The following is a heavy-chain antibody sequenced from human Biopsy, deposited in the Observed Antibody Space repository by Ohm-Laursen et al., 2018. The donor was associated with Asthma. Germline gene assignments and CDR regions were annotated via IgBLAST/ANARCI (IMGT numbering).Heavy chain of an antibody. Sequence: SDTLSLTCNVYPGSFSGFFWTWIRQSPGKGLEWIGETNERGVTNNNPSLKSRVIISIDTYWNRVSLKLTSVTAADTAVYYCARGPELDVWGQGTTGTVSS. CDR3: ARGPELDV. V-gene: IGHV4-34*01. CDR1: PGSFSGFF. J-gene: IGHJ6*02. CDR2: TNERGVT.